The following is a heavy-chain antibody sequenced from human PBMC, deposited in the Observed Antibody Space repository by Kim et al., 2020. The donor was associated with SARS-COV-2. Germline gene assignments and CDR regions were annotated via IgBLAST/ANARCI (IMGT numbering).Heavy chain of an antibody. CDR3: ARVEVYCSSTSCYRYFDY. CDR2: IGTAGDT. D-gene: IGHD2-2*01. J-gene: IGHJ4*02. CDR1: GFTFSSYD. Sequence: GGSLRLSCAASGFTFSSYDMHWVRQATGKGLEWVSAIGTAGDTYYPGSVKGRFTISRENAKNSLYLQMNSLRAGDTAVYYCARVEVYCSSTSCYRYFDYWGQGTLVTVSS. V-gene: IGHV3-13*01.